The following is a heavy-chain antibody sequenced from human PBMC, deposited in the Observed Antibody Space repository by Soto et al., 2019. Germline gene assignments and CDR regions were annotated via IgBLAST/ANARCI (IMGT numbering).Heavy chain of an antibody. D-gene: IGHD3-9*01. V-gene: IGHV3-23*01. CDR3: AKDSPVLRYFDWLHGP. J-gene: IGHJ5*02. CDR1: GFTFSSYA. Sequence: GGSLRLSCAASGFTFSSYAMSWVRQAPGKGLEWVSAISGSGGSTYYADSVKGRFTIFRDNSKNTLYLQMNSLRAEDTAVYYCAKDSPVLRYFDWLHGPWGQGTLVTVSS. CDR2: ISGSGGST.